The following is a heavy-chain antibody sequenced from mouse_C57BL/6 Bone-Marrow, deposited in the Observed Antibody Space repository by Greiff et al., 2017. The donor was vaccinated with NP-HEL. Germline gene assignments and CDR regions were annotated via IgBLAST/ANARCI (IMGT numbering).Heavy chain of an antibody. V-gene: IGHV1-55*01. CDR1: GYTFTSYW. CDR2: IYPGSGST. J-gene: IGHJ3*01. Sequence: VQLQQPGAELVKPGASVKMSCKASGYTFTSYWITWVKQRPGQGLEWIGDIYPGSGSTNYNEKFKGKSTLTVDKSSSTAYMQLSSLTSEDSAVYYCARWDTTVGFAYWGQGTLVTVSA. D-gene: IGHD1-1*01. CDR3: ARWDTTVGFAY.